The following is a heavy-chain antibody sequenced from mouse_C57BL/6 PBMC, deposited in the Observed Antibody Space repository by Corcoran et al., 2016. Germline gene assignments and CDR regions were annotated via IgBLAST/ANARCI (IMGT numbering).Heavy chain of an antibody. D-gene: IGHD1-1*01. Sequence: QIQLVQSGPELKKPGETVKISCKASGYTFTTYGMSWVKQAPGKGLKWMGWINTYSGVPTYADDFKGRFAFSLETSASTAYSQINNLKNEDTATYFCARGYYGSSYYAMDYWGQGTSVTVSS. CDR1: GYTFTTYG. CDR2: INTYSGVP. J-gene: IGHJ4*01. CDR3: ARGYYGSSYYAMDY. V-gene: IGHV9-3*01.